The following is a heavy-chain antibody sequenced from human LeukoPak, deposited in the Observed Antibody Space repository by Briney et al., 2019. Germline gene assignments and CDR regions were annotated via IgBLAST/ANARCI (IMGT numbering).Heavy chain of an antibody. J-gene: IGHJ4*02. V-gene: IGHV3-30-3*01. Sequence: GRSLRLSCAASVFTFSSYAMHWVSHAPGKGLEWVAVISYDGNNKYYTDAVKGRFTNYRDNSKNTLYLQMNSLRAEDTAVYYCARDSLSGLGSATSDYWGQGTLVTVSS. CDR3: ARDSLSGLGSATSDY. CDR1: VFTFSSYA. CDR2: ISYDGNNK. D-gene: IGHD2-15*01.